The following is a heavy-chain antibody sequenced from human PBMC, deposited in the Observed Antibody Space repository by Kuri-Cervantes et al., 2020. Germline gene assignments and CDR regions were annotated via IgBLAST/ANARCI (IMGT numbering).Heavy chain of an antibody. Sequence: GESLKISCAASGFTFSSYWMSWVRQAPGKGLEWVANIKQDGSEKYYADSVKGRFNISRDNSKNTLYLQMNSLRAEDTAVYYCAKEWGRWQVLDNWGQGTLVTVSS. CDR1: GFTFSSYW. J-gene: IGHJ4*02. CDR3: AKEWGRWQVLDN. V-gene: IGHV3-7*01. CDR2: IKQDGSEK. D-gene: IGHD3-16*01.